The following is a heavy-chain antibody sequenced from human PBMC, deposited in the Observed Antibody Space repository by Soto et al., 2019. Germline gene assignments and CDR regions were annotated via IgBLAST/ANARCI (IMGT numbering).Heavy chain of an antibody. CDR3: ASERGGDSSSWYWTHEAVDI. Sequence: SGYSMIRGYYLVCIRQLAKKELEWIGSIYHSGSTYYNPSLKSRVTISVDTSKNQFSLKLSSVTAADTAVYYCASERGGDSSSWYWTHEAVDIWGQGTLV. CDR2: IYHSGST. D-gene: IGHD6-13*01. V-gene: IGHV4-38-2*02. CDR1: GYSMIRGYY. J-gene: IGHJ3*02.